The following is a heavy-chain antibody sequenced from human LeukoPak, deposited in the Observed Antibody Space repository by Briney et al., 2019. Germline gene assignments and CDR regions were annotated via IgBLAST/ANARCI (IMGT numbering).Heavy chain of an antibody. V-gene: IGHV3-74*01. Sequence: PGGSLRLSCSASGFTFSSYEMNWVRQVPGKGLEWVSGINSDGSNTGYAGSVKGRFTISRDNAKNTLYLQMSSLRVEDTAVYYCARMRDGYASVIKWGQGTLVAVSS. D-gene: IGHD5-24*01. CDR1: GFTFSSYE. J-gene: IGHJ4*02. CDR2: INSDGSNT. CDR3: ARMRDGYASVIK.